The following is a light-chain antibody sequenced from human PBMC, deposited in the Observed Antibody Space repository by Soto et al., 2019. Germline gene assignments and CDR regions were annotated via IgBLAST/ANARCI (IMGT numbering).Light chain of an antibody. CDR2: DAS. J-gene: IGKJ3*01. Sequence: EIVLTQSPATLSLSPWERATLSCRASQSVGSSLAWYQQKPGQAPRLLIYDASSRATGIPDRFSGSGSGTDFTLTISRLEPEDFAVYYCQQYGSSFFTFGPGTKVDIK. CDR3: QQYGSSFFT. V-gene: IGKV3-20*01. CDR1: QSVGSS.